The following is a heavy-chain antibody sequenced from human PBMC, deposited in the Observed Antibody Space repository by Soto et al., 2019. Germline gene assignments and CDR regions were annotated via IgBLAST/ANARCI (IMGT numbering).Heavy chain of an antibody. D-gene: IGHD4-17*01. V-gene: IGHV1-69*02. CDR2: IIPILGIA. CDR1: GGTFSSYT. J-gene: IGHJ4*02. Sequence: QVQLVQSGAEVKKPGCSVKVSCKASGGTFSSYTISWVRQAPGQGLEWMGRIIPILGIANYAQKFQGRVTITADKSTSTAYMELSSLRSEDTAVYYCARGRGDYGFDYWGQGTLVTVSS. CDR3: ARGRGDYGFDY.